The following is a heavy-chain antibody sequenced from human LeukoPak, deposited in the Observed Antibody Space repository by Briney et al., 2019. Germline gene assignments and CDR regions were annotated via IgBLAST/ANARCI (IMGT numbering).Heavy chain of an antibody. CDR1: GGSISSYY. J-gene: IGHJ4*02. Sequence: SETLSLTCTVFGGSISSYYWSWIRQPAGKGLEWIGRIYTSGSTNYNPSLKSRVTMSVDTSKNQFSLKLSSVTAADTAVYYCAREDTAMVTLDYWGQGTLVTVSS. V-gene: IGHV4-4*07. CDR2: IYTSGST. D-gene: IGHD5-18*01. CDR3: AREDTAMVTLDY.